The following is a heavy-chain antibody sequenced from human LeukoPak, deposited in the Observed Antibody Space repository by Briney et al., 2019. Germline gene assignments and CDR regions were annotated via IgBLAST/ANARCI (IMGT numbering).Heavy chain of an antibody. CDR3: ASPMTAVSTYNYYGMDV. Sequence: PGGSLRLSCAASGFTFSNYQMNWVRQAPGKGLEWVSSIISGGTTTYFADSVKGRFTISRDNAKNSLYLQMSSLRAEDTAVYYCASPMTAVSTYNYYGMDVWGQGTTVTVSS. CDR1: GFTFSNYQ. V-gene: IGHV3-48*03. D-gene: IGHD4-17*01. J-gene: IGHJ6*02. CDR2: IISGGTTT.